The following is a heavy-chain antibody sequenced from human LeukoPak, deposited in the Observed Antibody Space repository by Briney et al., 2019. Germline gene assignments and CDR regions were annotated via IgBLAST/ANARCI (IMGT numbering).Heavy chain of an antibody. V-gene: IGHV1-69*06. CDR2: IIPIFGTA. D-gene: IGHD3-10*01. CDR3: ATEGKMVPGVYTDY. CDR1: GGTFSSYA. Sequence: SVKVSCKASGGTFSSYAISWVRQAPGQGLEWMGGIIPIFGTANYAQKFQGRVTLTADTSTDTAYMELSSLRSEDTAIYYCATEGKMVPGVYTDYWGQGTLVTVFS. J-gene: IGHJ4*02.